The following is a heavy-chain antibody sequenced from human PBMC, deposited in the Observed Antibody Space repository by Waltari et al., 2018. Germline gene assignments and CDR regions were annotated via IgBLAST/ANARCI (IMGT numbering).Heavy chain of an antibody. D-gene: IGHD4-17*01. V-gene: IGHV1-69*13. CDR1: GGNFSSYA. CDR3: ARVWLNGDYRTRRIYGMDV. J-gene: IGHJ6*02. CDR2: IIPIFGTA. Sequence: QVQLVQSGAEVKKPGSSVKVPCKASGGNFSSYAISLVRQAPGHGLEWMGGIIPIFGTANYAQKFQGRVTITADESTSTAYMELSSLRSEDTAVYYCARVWLNGDYRTRRIYGMDVWGQGTTVTVSS.